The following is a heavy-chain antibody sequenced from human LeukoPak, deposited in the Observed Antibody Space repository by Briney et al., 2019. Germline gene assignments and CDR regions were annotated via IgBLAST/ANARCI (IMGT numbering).Heavy chain of an antibody. Sequence: SETLSLTCAVYGGSFSGYYWSWIRQPPGKGLEWIGEINHSGSTNYNPSLKSRVTISVDTSKNQISLKMNSVTAADAAVYYCARLESKGGSYYNYWGQGTLVTVSS. J-gene: IGHJ4*02. CDR3: ARLESKGGSYYNY. V-gene: IGHV4-34*01. CDR1: GGSFSGYY. D-gene: IGHD1-26*01. CDR2: INHSGST.